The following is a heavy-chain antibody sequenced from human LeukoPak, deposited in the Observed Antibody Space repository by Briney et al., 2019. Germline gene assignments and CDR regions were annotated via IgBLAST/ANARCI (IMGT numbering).Heavy chain of an antibody. V-gene: IGHV6-1*01. J-gene: IGHJ3*02. D-gene: IGHD2-15*01. CDR1: GDSASSNSAG. CDR3: ARVLGYCSGGSCYAGAFDI. CDR2: TYYRSKWYN. Sequence: SQTLSLTCAISGDSASSNSAGWNWLRQSPSRGLAWLGRTYYRSKWYNDYAVSVKSRITMNPDTSKNQFSLQLNSVTPEATAVYYCARVLGYCSGGSCYAGAFDIWGQGTMVTVSS.